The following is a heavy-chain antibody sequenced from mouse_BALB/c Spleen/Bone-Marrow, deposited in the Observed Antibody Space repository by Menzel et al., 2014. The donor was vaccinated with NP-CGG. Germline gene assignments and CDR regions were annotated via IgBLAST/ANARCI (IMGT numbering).Heavy chain of an antibody. CDR1: GFNIKDTY. Sequence: EVQLQQSGAELVKPGASVKLSCTASGFNIKDTYMHWVKQRPEQGLEWIGRIDPANGNTKYDPKFQGKATITADTSSNTAYLQLSSLTSEDTAVYYCARRDYGRAWFAYWGQGTLVTASA. V-gene: IGHV14-3*02. CDR2: IDPANGNT. J-gene: IGHJ3*01. D-gene: IGHD1-1*01. CDR3: ARRDYGRAWFAY.